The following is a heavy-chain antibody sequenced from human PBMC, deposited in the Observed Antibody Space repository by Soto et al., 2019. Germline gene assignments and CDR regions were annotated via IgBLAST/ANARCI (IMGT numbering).Heavy chain of an antibody. V-gene: IGHV4-30-4*01. CDR2: IFSSGTT. J-gene: IGHJ6*02. Sequence: QVQLRESGPGLVMPSQTLSLNCTVSGDSISSGNKYWSWIRQPPGKGLEWIGYIFSSGTTYYNPSLKSRLTMSLDASQNQFSLKLNSLTDADTAVYFCARVPSPFDYYYAMDVWGQGTTVTVSS. CDR1: GDSISSGNKY. CDR3: ARVPSPFDYYYAMDV. D-gene: IGHD3-16*01.